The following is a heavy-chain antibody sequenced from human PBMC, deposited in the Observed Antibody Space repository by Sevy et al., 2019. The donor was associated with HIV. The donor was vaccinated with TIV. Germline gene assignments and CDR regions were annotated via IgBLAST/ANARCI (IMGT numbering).Heavy chain of an antibody. V-gene: IGHV4-59*08. Sequence: SETLSLTCSVSGGSISSYYWSWIRQPPGKGLEWIGYIYYGGSTIYNPSLKSRVTISVDTSKNQFSLKLSSVTAADTTVYYCARHGASSGYSLYYYGMDVWGQGTTVTVSS. CDR3: ARHGASSGYSLYYYGMDV. CDR1: GGSISSYY. D-gene: IGHD5-12*01. J-gene: IGHJ6*02. CDR2: IYYGGST.